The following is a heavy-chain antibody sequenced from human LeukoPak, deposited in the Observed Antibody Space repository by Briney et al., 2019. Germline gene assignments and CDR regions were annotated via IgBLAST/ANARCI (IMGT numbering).Heavy chain of an antibody. J-gene: IGHJ4*02. Sequence: SETLSLTCTVSGGSIRSYYWSWIRQPPGKGLEWIGYIHYTGSANYNPSLKSRVTISVDTSKNQFSLKLSSVTAADTAVYYCARSRYYYDSSGYYYYPGEDYWGQGTLVTVSS. V-gene: IGHV4-59*01. D-gene: IGHD3-22*01. CDR3: ARSRYYYDSSGYYYYPGEDY. CDR2: IHYTGSA. CDR1: GGSIRSYY.